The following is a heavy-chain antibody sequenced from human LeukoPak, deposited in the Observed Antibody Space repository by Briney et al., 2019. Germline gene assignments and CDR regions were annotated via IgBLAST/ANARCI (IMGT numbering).Heavy chain of an antibody. CDR2: IIPIYGTT. CDR3: ARSDTWILAFDI. V-gene: IGHV1-69*01. CDR1: GGTSNNYA. J-gene: IGHJ3*02. Sequence: SVKVSCKASGGTSNNYAITWVRQAPGQGFELMGGIIPIYGTTNYAQKFQDRVTITADEFRSTAYMELSSLRAEDTAVYYCARSDTWILAFDIWGQGTMVTVSS. D-gene: IGHD5-18*01.